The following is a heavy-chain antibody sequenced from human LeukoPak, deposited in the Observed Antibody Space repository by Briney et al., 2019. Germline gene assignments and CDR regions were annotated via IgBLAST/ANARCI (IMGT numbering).Heavy chain of an antibody. J-gene: IGHJ4*02. V-gene: IGHV4-61*02. CDR1: GGSISSGSYY. D-gene: IGHD3-16*01. CDR2: IYTSGTT. CDR3: ARGTLRALRLGEFDY. Sequence: PSETLSLTCTVSGGSISSGSYYWSWIRQAAGKGLEWIGRIYTSGTTNYNPSLKGRVTISIDTSKNQFSLKLSSVTAADTAVYYCARGTLRALRLGEFDYWGQGTLVTVSS.